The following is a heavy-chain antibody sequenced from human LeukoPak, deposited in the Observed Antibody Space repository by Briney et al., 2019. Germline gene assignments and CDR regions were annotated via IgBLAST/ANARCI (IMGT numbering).Heavy chain of an antibody. CDR3: AREGGAYSRSSVDY. J-gene: IGHJ4*02. CDR1: GYTFTSYY. D-gene: IGHD6-6*01. V-gene: IGHV1-46*01. CDR2: INPSGCST. Sequence: ASVKVSCKGSGYTFTSYYMHWVRQAPGQGLEWRVIINPSGCSTRYAQKFQGRVTMTRDTSTSTVYMELSSLRSEDTAVYYCAREGGAYSRSSVDYWGQGTLVTVSS.